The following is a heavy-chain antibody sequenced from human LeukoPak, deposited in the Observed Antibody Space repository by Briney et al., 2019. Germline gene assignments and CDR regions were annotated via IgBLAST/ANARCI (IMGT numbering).Heavy chain of an antibody. D-gene: IGHD6-6*01. CDR2: IYYSGST. CDR3: AAQQLIRSYFDY. Sequence: SETLSLTCTVSGGSISSYYWSWIRQPPGKGLEWIGYIYYSGSTNYNPSLKSRVTISVDTSKNQFSLKLSSVTAADTAVYYCAAQQLIRSYFDYWGQGTLVTVSS. CDR1: GGSISSYY. J-gene: IGHJ4*02. V-gene: IGHV4-59*01.